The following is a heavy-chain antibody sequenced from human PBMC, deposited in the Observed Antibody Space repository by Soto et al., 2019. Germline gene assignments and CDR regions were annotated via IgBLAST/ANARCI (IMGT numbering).Heavy chain of an antibody. J-gene: IGHJ6*02. CDR2: INAGNGNT. Sequence: ASVKVSCKASGYTFTSYAMHWVRQAPGQRLEWMGWINAGNGNTKYSQKFQGRVTITRDTSASTAYMELSSLRSEDTAVYYCARDWPASYYGSGGYYYGMDVWGQGTTVTV. CDR1: GYTFTSYA. CDR3: ARDWPASYYGSGGYYYGMDV. D-gene: IGHD3-10*01. V-gene: IGHV1-3*01.